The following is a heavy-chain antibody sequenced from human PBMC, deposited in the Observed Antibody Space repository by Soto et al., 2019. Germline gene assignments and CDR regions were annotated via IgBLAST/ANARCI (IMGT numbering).Heavy chain of an antibody. CDR3: ARDQGVAAACMTWFDP. D-gene: IGHD6-13*01. CDR1: GASMNSYH. V-gene: IGHV4-4*07. J-gene: IGHJ5*02. Sequence: QVQLQASGPGLVKPSETLSLTCTGSGASMNSYHWSWIRQPAGKGLGWIGHIHSSGRTNYNPSLKSRVTMSVDTSKNQFSLRLMSLTAAVTAVYYCARDQGVAAACMTWFDPWGQGSLVTVSS. CDR2: IHSSGRT.